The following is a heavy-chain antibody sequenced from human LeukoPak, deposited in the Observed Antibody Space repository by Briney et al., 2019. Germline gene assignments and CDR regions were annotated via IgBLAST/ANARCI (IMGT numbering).Heavy chain of an antibody. D-gene: IGHD5-12*01. CDR2: ISYDGSNK. CDR3: AKGDSGYDCLDY. CDR1: GFTFSSYG. Sequence: PGGSLRLSCAASGFTFSSYGMHWVRQAPGKGLEWVAVISYDGSNKYYADSVKGRFTISRDNSKNTLYLQMNSLRAEDTAVYYCAKGDSGYDCLDYWGQGTLVTVSS. V-gene: IGHV3-30*18. J-gene: IGHJ4*02.